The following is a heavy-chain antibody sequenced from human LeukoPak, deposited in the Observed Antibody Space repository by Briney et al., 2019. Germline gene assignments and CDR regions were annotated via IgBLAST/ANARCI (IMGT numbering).Heavy chain of an antibody. CDR1: GASISGSGYY. CDR3: ARRTVTTIWH. J-gene: IGHJ4*02. CDR2: IYHTGST. D-gene: IGHD4-17*01. Sequence: SETLSLTCAVSGASISGSGYYWGWIRQPPGMELQWIGNIYHTGSTYYNASLQSRVTISIDTSKNQFSLRLNSVTAADTAVYYCARRTVTTIWHWGQGTLVTVSS. V-gene: IGHV4-39*01.